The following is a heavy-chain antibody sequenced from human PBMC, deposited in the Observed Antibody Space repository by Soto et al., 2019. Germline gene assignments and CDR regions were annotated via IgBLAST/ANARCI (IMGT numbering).Heavy chain of an antibody. J-gene: IGHJ4*02. CDR3: ARAIGWFGELLGGYYFDY. Sequence: QLQLQESGSGLVKPSQTLSLTCAVSGGSISSGGYSWSWIRQPPGKGLEWIGYIYHSGSTYYNPSLKSRVTISADRAKKQFSLKLSSVTAADTAVYYCARAIGWFGELLGGYYFDYWGQGTLVTVSA. CDR2: IYHSGST. V-gene: IGHV4-30-2*01. CDR1: GGSISSGGYS. D-gene: IGHD3-10*01.